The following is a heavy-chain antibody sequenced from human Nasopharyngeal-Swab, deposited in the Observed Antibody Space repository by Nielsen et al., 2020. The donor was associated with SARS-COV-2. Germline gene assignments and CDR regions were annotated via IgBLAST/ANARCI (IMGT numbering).Heavy chain of an antibody. CDR2: IRSKPYGGTP. V-gene: IGHV3-49*03. J-gene: IGHJ4*02. CDR1: GFNFGEYA. D-gene: IGHD5-18*01. CDR3: ARGGWPQLWSPEKFDY. Sequence: GGSLRLSCTGSGFNFGEYAMSWFRQAPGTGLQGVSFIRSKPYGGTPEYAASVQGRFSISRDDSKSIVYLQMDSLKTEDTGVYYCARGGWPQLWSPEKFDYWGQGLLVTVSS.